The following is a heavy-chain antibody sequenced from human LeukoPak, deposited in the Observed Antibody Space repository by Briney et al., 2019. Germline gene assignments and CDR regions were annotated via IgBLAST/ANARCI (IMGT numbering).Heavy chain of an antibody. CDR1: GGSISSYY. J-gene: IGHJ4*02. V-gene: IGHV4-59*08. CDR3: ARIGGGGRRGGFDY. Sequence: KTSETLSLTCTVSGGSISSYYWSWIRQPPGKGLEGIGYIYYSGSTNYNPSLKSRVTISVDTSKNQFSLKLSSVTAADTAVYYCARIGGGGRRGGFDYWGQGTLVTVSS. CDR2: IYYSGST. D-gene: IGHD2-21*01.